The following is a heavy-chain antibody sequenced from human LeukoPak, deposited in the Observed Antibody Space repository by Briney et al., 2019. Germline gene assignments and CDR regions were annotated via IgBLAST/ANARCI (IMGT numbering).Heavy chain of an antibody. J-gene: IGHJ3*02. CDR2: IIPIFGTA. CDR1: GSTFSSYA. D-gene: IGHD2-15*01. Sequence: SVKVSCKASGSTFSSYAISWVRQAPGQGLEWMGGIIPIFGTANYAEKFQGRVTINADESTSTAYMELSSLRSEDTAVYYCASGITLLVGRAFDISGQGTMVTVSS. V-gene: IGHV1-69*13. CDR3: ASGITLLVGRAFDI.